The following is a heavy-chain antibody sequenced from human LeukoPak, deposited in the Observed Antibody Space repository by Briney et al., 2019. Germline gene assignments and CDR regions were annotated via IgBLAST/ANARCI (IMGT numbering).Heavy chain of an antibody. Sequence: GASVKVSCKASGYTFTSYDINWVRQATGQGLEWMGWMNPNSGNTGYAQKFQGRVTITRNTSISTAYMELSSLRSEDTAVYYCARGPPGGDYGDDNWFDPWGQGTLVTVSS. V-gene: IGHV1-8*03. D-gene: IGHD4-17*01. CDR1: GYTFTSYD. J-gene: IGHJ5*02. CDR2: MNPNSGNT. CDR3: ARGPPGGDYGDDNWFDP.